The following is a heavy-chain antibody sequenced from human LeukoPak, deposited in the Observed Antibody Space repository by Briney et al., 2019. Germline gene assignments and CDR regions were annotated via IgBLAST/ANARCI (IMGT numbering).Heavy chain of an antibody. J-gene: IGHJ3*02. CDR2: INAHGSST. Sequence: PGGSLRLSCAASGXTFSSYWMHWVRQAPGKGPVWVLRINAHGSSTNYADSVKGRFTISRDNAKNTVYLQMNSLSAEDTAMYYCTFSSYGDHIGVDAFDMWGQGTMVTVSS. CDR3: TFSSYGDHIGVDAFDM. CDR1: GXTFSSYW. V-gene: IGHV3-74*01. D-gene: IGHD4-17*01.